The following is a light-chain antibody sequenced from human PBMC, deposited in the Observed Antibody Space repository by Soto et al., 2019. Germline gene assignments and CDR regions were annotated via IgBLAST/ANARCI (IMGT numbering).Light chain of an antibody. CDR3: QQYTNWPPNT. V-gene: IGKV3D-15*01. Sequence: TQSPGTLSLSPGERVTLSCKASQTINNNYVAWYQQRPGRAPRLLVYGASARATGIPDRFRGSGAGTDFTLTISSLQSEDFAVYYCQQYTNWPPNTFGQGTRLEMK. CDR1: QTINNN. CDR2: GAS. J-gene: IGKJ5*01.